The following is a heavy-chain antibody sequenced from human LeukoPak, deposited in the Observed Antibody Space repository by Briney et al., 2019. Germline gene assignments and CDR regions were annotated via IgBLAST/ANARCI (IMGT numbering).Heavy chain of an antibody. Sequence: GTLSLTCAVSGGSISSSNWWSWVRQPPGKGLEWVANIKQDGSEKYYVDSVKGRFTISRDNAKNSLYLQMNSLRAEDTAVYYCARVDYGDYENFDYWGQGTLVTVSS. CDR2: IKQDGSEK. V-gene: IGHV3-7*01. D-gene: IGHD4-17*01. J-gene: IGHJ4*02. CDR1: GGSISSSNW. CDR3: ARVDYGDYENFDY.